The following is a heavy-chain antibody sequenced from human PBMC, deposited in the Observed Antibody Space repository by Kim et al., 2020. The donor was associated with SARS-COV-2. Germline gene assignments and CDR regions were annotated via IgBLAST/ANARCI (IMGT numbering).Heavy chain of an antibody. D-gene: IGHD2-2*01. V-gene: IGHV7-4-1*02. J-gene: IGHJ6*03. CDR2: INTNTGNP. CDR1: GYTFTSYA. CDR3: TRRGQCSSTSCQSYYYYMDV. Sequence: ASVKVSCKASGYTFTSYAMNWVRQAPGQGLEWMGWINTNTGNPTYAQGFTGRFVFSLDTSVSTAYLQISSLKAEDTAVYYCTRRGQCSSTSCQSYYYYMDVWGKGTTVTVSS.